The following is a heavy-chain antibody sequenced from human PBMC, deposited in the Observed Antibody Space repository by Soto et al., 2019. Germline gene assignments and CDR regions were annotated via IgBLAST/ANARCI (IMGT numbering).Heavy chain of an antibody. CDR2: IYYGGST. Sequence: SETLSLTCTVSGGSISSYYWSWIRQPPGKGLEWIGYIYYGGSTNYNPSLKSRVTISVDTSKNQFSLKLSSVTAADTAVYYCARNRLFYGDYDHYGMDVWGQGTTVTVSS. J-gene: IGHJ6*02. V-gene: IGHV4-59*01. CDR3: ARNRLFYGDYDHYGMDV. CDR1: GGSISSYY. D-gene: IGHD4-17*01.